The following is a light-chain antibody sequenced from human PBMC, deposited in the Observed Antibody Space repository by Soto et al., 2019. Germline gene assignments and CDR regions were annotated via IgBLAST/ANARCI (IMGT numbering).Light chain of an antibody. CDR1: QSVSGSR. V-gene: IGKV3D-20*02. CDR2: GAS. CDR3: QQRSNRPIT. Sequence: ETVLTQSPGTLSLSAGERATLSCRASQSVSGSRLAWYHQKPGQAPRLLIYGASTRATGVPTRFSGSGSGTEFTLTISSLQSEDLAVYYCQQRSNRPITFGQGTRLEIK. J-gene: IGKJ5*01.